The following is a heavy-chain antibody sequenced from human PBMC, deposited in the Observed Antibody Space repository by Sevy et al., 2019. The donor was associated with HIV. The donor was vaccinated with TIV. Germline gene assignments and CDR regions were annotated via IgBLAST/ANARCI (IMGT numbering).Heavy chain of an antibody. CDR3: ATDPIIVLLVTDGMDV. D-gene: IGHD2-8*01. V-gene: IGHV3-15*01. J-gene: IGHJ6*02. CDR2: IKSRPDGGTT. CDR1: GFTFTYAW. Sequence: GGPLRLSCAASGFTFTYAWMSWVRQAPGKGLEWVGRIKSRPDGGTTDYAATVKGRFTISRDDSKNTLYLQMNSLKTEDSAVYYCATDPIIVLLVTDGMDVWGQGTTVTVSS.